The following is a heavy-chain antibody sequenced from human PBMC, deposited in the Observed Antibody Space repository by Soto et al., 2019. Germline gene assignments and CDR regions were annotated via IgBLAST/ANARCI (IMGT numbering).Heavy chain of an antibody. V-gene: IGHV1-18*01. Sequence: ASVKVSCKASGGTFSNDIITWVRQALGQGLEWMGWISAYNDNTNYAQKLQGRVTTTTDTSTSTAYMELRSLRSDDTAVYYCAREMNVLTGYSGDYWGQGTLVTVSS. CDR3: AREMNVLTGYSGDY. CDR2: ISAYNDNT. D-gene: IGHD3-9*01. J-gene: IGHJ4*02. CDR1: GGTFSNDI.